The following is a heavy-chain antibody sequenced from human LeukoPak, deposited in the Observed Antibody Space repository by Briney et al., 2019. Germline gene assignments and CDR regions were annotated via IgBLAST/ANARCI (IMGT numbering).Heavy chain of an antibody. D-gene: IGHD6-6*01. CDR3: ARDSLYSSSSRGYYYYMDV. V-gene: IGHV1-24*01. J-gene: IGHJ6*03. CDR1: GYTLTELS. Sequence: ASVKVSCKVSGYTLTELSMHWVRQAPGKGLEWMGGFDPEDGETIYAQKFQGRVTMTEDTSTDTAYMELSSLRSEDTAVYYCARDSLYSSSSRGYYYYMDVWGKGTTVTVSS. CDR2: FDPEDGET.